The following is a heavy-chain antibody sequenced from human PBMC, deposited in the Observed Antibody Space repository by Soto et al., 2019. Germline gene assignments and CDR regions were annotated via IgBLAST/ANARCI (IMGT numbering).Heavy chain of an antibody. D-gene: IGHD3-3*01. CDR1: GGSISSGGYY. V-gene: IGHV4-31*03. Sequence: SETLSLTCTVSGGSISSGGYYWSWIRQHPGKGLEWIGYIYYSGSTYYNPSLKSRVTISVDTSKNQFSLKLSSVTAADTAVYYCARKREWSEYFRHWGQGTLVTVS. CDR3: ARKREWSEYFRH. CDR2: IYYSGST. J-gene: IGHJ1*01.